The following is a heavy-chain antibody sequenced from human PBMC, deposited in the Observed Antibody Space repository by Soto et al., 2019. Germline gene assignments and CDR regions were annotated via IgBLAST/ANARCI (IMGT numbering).Heavy chain of an antibody. D-gene: IGHD3-10*02. CDR3: ARNMDYYYGRGSGNGHGV. V-gene: IGHV1-2*02. Sequence: QVQLVQSGAEVKEPGDSVRVSCEASGYTFTAYHIHWVRQAPGQGLEWMGWINPKFGDTTYAQDFQGRVSMTRDMSISTVYMELSRLTSDDTAIYYCARNMDYYYGRGSGNGHGVRGQGTTVTVFS. CDR1: GYTFTAYH. J-gene: IGHJ6*02. CDR2: INPKFGDT.